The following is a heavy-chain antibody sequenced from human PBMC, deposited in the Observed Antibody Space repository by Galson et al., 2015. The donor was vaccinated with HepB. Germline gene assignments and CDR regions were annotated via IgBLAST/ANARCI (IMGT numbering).Heavy chain of an antibody. CDR1: GFTFSSYG. D-gene: IGHD3-9*01. CDR2: IWYDGSNK. CDR3: ARARTRGFDWLLHYYYYYMDV. J-gene: IGHJ6*03. V-gene: IGHV3-33*01. Sequence: SLRLSCAASGFTFSSYGMHWVRQAPGKGLEWVAVIWYDGSNKYYADSVKGRFTISRDNSKSTLYLQMNSLRSDDTAVYYCARARTRGFDWLLHYYYYYMDVWGKGTTVTVSS.